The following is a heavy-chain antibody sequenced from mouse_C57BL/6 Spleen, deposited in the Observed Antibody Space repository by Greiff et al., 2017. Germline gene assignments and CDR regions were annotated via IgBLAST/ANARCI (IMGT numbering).Heavy chain of an antibody. D-gene: IGHD4-1*01. V-gene: IGHV5-6*02. CDR3: ARQALGRGAMDY. CDR1: GFTFSSYG. J-gene: IGHJ4*01. CDR2: ISSGGSYT. Sequence: DVKLVESGGDLVKPGGSLKLSCAASGFTFSSYGMSWVRQTPGKRLEWVATISSGGSYTYYPDSVKGRFTISRDNAKNTLYLQMSSLKSEDTAMYYCARQALGRGAMDYWGQGTSVTVSS.